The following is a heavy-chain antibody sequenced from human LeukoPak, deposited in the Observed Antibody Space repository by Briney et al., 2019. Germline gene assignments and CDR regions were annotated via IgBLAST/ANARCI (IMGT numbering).Heavy chain of an antibody. J-gene: IGHJ4*02. CDR2: INHNGNVN. CDR1: GFTFSSYW. CDR3: ARDQLLWFGELSLDY. Sequence: GGSLRLSCAASGFTFSSYWMNWARQAPGKGLEWVASINHNGNVNYYVDSVKGRFTISRDNSKNTLYLQMNSLRAEDTAVYYCARDQLLWFGELSLDYWGQGTLVTVSS. D-gene: IGHD3-10*01. V-gene: IGHV3-7*01.